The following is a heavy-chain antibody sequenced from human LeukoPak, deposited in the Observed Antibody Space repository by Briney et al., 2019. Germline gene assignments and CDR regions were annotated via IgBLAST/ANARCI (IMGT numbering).Heavy chain of an antibody. J-gene: IGHJ4*02. Sequence: GQSLRLSCAASGFTFNIYGMHWVRQAPGNGLVWVAVIWYDGSNEYYKDSVKGRFTISRDNSKNTLYLQMNSLRAEDTAVYYCARDGRDGYKDFDYWGQGTLVTVSS. CDR1: GFTFNIYG. V-gene: IGHV3-33*01. D-gene: IGHD5-24*01. CDR2: IWYDGSNE. CDR3: ARDGRDGYKDFDY.